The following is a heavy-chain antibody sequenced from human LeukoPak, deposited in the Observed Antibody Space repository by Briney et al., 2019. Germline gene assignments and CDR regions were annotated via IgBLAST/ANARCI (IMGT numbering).Heavy chain of an antibody. V-gene: IGHV1-2*02. CDR3: ARDFSGASYYYYYGVDV. J-gene: IGHJ6*02. D-gene: IGHD1-26*01. CDR1: GYTFTGYY. Sequence: ASVKVSCKASGYTFTGYYMHWVRQAPGQGLEWMGWINPNSGGTNYAQKFQGRVTMTRDTSISTAYMELSRLRSDDTAVYYCARDFSGASYYYYYGVDVWGQGTTVTVSS. CDR2: INPNSGGT.